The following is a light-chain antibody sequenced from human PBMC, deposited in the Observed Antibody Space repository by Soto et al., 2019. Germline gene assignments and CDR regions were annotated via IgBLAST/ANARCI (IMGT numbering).Light chain of an antibody. CDR3: QQSYNTPLT. Sequence: DIQMTQSPSSLSASVGNRVTITCRASQSISTYLNWYQKKPGKAPNLLIYDASTLQSGVPSRFRGGASGTDFTLTISSLQLDDFATYYCQQSYNTPLTFGQGTKVDIK. J-gene: IGKJ1*01. V-gene: IGKV1-39*01. CDR2: DAS. CDR1: QSISTY.